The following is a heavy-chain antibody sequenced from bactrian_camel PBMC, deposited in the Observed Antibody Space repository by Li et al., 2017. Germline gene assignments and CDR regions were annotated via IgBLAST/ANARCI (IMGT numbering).Heavy chain of an antibody. CDR1: GHTLVGYA. V-gene: IGHV3S63*01. Sequence: QLVESGGGLVQAGGSLRLTCTASGHTLVGYALGWFRQAPGNEREAVSCVRWNGWNTYYADSVKGRFTVSRDNTKNTLVLQMNGLKPEDTAMYYCAAAAVWFGDNCRPQEFGYHGQGTQVTVS. CDR2: VRWNGWNT. J-gene: IGHJ4*01. D-gene: IGHD8*01.